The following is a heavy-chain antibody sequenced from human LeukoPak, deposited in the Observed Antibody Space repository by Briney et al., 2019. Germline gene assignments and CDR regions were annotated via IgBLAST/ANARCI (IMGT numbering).Heavy chain of an antibody. D-gene: IGHD2-2*01. V-gene: IGHV4-30-2*01. CDR1: VGSISSGGYY. J-gene: IGHJ4*02. CDR2: ISAAGTT. Sequence: SQTLSLTCTVSVGSISSGGYYWSWIRQPPGKGLEWIAYISAAGTTFYNPSLKSRVTISLDRSKNQFSLNLTSITAADTAVYYCAGQNVPTPHDYWGQGTQVTVSS. CDR3: AGQNVPTPHDY.